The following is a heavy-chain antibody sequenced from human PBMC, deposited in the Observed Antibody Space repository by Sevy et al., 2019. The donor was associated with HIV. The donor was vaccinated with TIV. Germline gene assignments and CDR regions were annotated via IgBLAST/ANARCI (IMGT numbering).Heavy chain of an antibody. CDR3: ARGGGWGLRASYFDY. CDR2: ISYDGSNK. CDR1: GFTFSSYA. Sequence: GGSLRLSCAASGFTFSSYAMHWVRQAPGKGLEWVAVISYDGSNKYYADSVKGRFTISRDNSKNTLYLQMNSLRAEDTAVYYCARGGGWGLRASYFDYWGQGTLVTVSS. V-gene: IGHV3-30-3*01. D-gene: IGHD1-26*01. J-gene: IGHJ4*02.